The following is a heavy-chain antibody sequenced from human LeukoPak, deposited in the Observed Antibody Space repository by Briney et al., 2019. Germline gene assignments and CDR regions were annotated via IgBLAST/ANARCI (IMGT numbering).Heavy chain of an antibody. J-gene: IGHJ6*02. Sequence: PGGSLRLSCAASGFTFSSYWMSWVRQAPGKGLEWVANIKQDGSEKYYVDSVKGRFTISRDNAKNSLYLQMNSLRAEDTAVYYCARDLGYSSGYHYYYYYGMDVWGQGTMVTVSS. CDR1: GFTFSSYW. CDR3: ARDLGYSSGYHYYYYYGMDV. V-gene: IGHV3-7*03. D-gene: IGHD6-19*01. CDR2: IKQDGSEK.